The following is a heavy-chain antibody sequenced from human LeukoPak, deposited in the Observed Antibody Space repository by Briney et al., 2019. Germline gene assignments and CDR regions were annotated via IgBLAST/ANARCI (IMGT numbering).Heavy chain of an antibody. CDR1: GYTFTGYY. J-gene: IGHJ5*02. Sequence: GASVKVSCKASGYTFTGYYMHWVRQAPGQGLEWMGWINPNSGGTNYAQKFQGRVTMTRDTSISTAYMELSRLRSDDTAVYYCARDPAWAAAGDNWFDPWGQGTLVTVSS. CDR2: INPNSGGT. V-gene: IGHV1-2*02. D-gene: IGHD6-13*01. CDR3: ARDPAWAAAGDNWFDP.